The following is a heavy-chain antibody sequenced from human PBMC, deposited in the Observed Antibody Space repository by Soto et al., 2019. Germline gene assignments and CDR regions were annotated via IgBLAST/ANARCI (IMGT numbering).Heavy chain of an antibody. CDR1: GFTFSSYW. CDR2: INSDGSST. J-gene: IGHJ4*02. Sequence: EVQLVESGGGLVQPGGSLRLSCAASGFTFSSYWMHWVRQAPGKGLVWVSRINSDGSSTNYADSVKGQFTISRDNAKNALYLQMHSLRAEGTAVYYRGRGASGSYRLDYWGQGTLVTVSS. D-gene: IGHD3-10*01. V-gene: IGHV3-74*01. CDR3: GRGASGSYRLDY.